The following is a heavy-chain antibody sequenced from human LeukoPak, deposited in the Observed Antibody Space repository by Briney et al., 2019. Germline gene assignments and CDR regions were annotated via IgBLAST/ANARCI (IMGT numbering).Heavy chain of an antibody. D-gene: IGHD3-22*01. V-gene: IGHV1-18*01. CDR3: ARESHDTREDY. CDR1: GYTFTSYG. CDR2: ISAYNGDT. Sequence: ASVKVSCKASGYTFTSYGISWVRQAPGQGLEWMGWISAYNGDTDYAQKLQGRVTTTTDTSTSTAYMELRSLKSDDTAVYYCARESHDTREDYWGQGTLVTVSS. J-gene: IGHJ4*02.